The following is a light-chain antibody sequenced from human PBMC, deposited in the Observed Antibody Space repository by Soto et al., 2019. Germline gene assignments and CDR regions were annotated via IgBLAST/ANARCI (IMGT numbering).Light chain of an antibody. J-gene: IGKJ2*01. Sequence: DIQMTQSPSTLSASVGDRVTITCRASQSISSWLAWYQQKPGKAPKLLIYDASSLESGVPSRFSGSGSGTEFTLTTSSLQPDPFATYYCQPYNSYPLTFGQGTKLEIK. CDR2: DAS. CDR1: QSISSW. CDR3: QPYNSYPLT. V-gene: IGKV1-5*01.